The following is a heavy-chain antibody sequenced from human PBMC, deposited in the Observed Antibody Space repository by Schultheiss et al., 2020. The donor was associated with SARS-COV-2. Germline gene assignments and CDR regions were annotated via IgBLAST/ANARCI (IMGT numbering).Heavy chain of an antibody. V-gene: IGHV5-51*01. CDR1: GYSFNSYW. J-gene: IGHJ4*02. CDR3: ARPKLGMLVGFDY. D-gene: IGHD7-27*01. Sequence: GESLKISCKASGYSFNSYWIAWVRQMPGKGLEWMGIIYPGDSDTKYSPSFQGQVTISADKSISTAYLQWSSLKASDTAMYYCARPKLGMLVGFDYWGQGTLVTVSS. CDR2: IYPGDSDT.